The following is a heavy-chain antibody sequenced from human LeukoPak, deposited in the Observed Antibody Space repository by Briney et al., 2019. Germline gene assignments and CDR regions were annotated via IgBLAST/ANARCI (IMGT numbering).Heavy chain of an antibody. Sequence: SQTLSLTCAISGDSVSSNSAAWNWIRQSPSRGLEWLGRTYYRSKWYNDYAVSVKSRITINPDTSKNQFYLQLNSVTPEDTAVYCCARGTAMVRGLLEPWGQGTLVTVYS. J-gene: IGHJ5*02. V-gene: IGHV6-1*01. CDR1: GDSVSSNSAA. CDR2: TYYRSKWYN. CDR3: ARGTAMVRGLLEP. D-gene: IGHD3-10*01.